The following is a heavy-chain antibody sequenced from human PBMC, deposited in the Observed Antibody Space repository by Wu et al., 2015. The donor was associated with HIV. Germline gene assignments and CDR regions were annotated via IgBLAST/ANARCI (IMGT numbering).Heavy chain of an antibody. CDR3: ATSGRKWLADY. V-gene: IGHV1-69*01. D-gene: IGHD6-19*01. J-gene: IGHJ4*02. Sequence: TANYAQKLQGRVTITADESTSTAYMELSSLRSEDTAVYYCATSGRKWLADYWGQGTLVTVSS. CDR2: TA.